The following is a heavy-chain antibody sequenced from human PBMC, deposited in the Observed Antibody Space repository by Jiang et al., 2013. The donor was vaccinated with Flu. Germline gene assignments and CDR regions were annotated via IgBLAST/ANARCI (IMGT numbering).Heavy chain of an antibody. CDR1: GDSVSGNTIA. V-gene: IGHV6-1*01. Sequence: SQTLSLTCDISGDSVSGNTIAWNWIRQSPSRGLEWLGRTYYRSKWFNDYAVSVKSRMTFSADTSRNQLSLHLNSVTPEDTAIYYCARGRNPNYFDYWGQGTLVTVSS. J-gene: IGHJ4*02. CDR3: ARGRNPNYFDY. CDR2: TYYRSKWFN.